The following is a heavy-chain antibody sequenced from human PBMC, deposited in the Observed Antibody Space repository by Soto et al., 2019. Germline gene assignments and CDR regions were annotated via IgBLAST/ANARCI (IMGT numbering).Heavy chain of an antibody. D-gene: IGHD2-15*01. V-gene: IGHV3-23*01. J-gene: IGHJ4*02. CDR1: GFSFSTYG. CDR2: VSGGSGVT. CDR3: AQWHCYGDY. Sequence: EVQLLESGGGLVQPGGSLRLSCAVSGFSFSTYGVTWVRQAPGKGLEWVSGVSGGSGVTHYADSVKGRFTITGDNSKNTVYLHMNSLRVEDTAVYYCAQWHCYGDYWGQGTLVTVSS.